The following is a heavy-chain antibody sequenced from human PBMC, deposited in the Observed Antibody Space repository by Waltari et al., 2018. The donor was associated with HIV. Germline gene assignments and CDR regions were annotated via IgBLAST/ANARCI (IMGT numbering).Heavy chain of an antibody. CDR1: RTSFGRVC. CDR3: AIDSSQVLWFGESLAL. Sequence: QVQLVEAGAGVVRPGDVLRLSCAASRTSFGRVCLPRVRQAPGKGLEWGAAISYDGIKKFHADSVRGRFTISRDTSKKTLYLQMNTLKTEDTAVYFCAIDSSQVLWFGESLALWGQGTQVTVS. J-gene: IGHJ4*02. D-gene: IGHD3-10*01. V-gene: IGHV3-30*03. CDR2: ISYDGIKK.